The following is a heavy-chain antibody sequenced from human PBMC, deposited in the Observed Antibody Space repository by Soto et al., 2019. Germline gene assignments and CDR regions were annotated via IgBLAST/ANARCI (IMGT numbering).Heavy chain of an antibody. D-gene: IGHD2-21*01. Sequence: PSETLSLTCTVSGGSVSSGSYYWSWIRQPPGKGLEYIGNIYYSWSTNYNPSLKSRVTISVDTSKNQFSLKLNSVTAADTAVYYCARGLRWLDYWGQGTLVTVSS. V-gene: IGHV4-61*01. CDR3: ARGLRWLDY. CDR2: IYYSWST. J-gene: IGHJ4*02. CDR1: GGSVSSGSYY.